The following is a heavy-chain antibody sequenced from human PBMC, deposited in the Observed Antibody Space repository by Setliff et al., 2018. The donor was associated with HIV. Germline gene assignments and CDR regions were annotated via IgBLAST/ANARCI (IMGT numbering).Heavy chain of an antibody. J-gene: IGHJ3*01. Sequence: LSLTCGLYGGPLSGYCWTWIRQSPEKGLEWIGEINDSGDTKYNPSLMSRLSMSVEKSKNEFSLKVTSLAAADTAVYFCTRGPARRYPGSTVYGLWGQGTPVTV. CDR1: GGPLSGYC. CDR3: TRGPARRYPGSTVYGL. V-gene: IGHV4-34*01. CDR2: INDSGDT. D-gene: IGHD1-26*01.